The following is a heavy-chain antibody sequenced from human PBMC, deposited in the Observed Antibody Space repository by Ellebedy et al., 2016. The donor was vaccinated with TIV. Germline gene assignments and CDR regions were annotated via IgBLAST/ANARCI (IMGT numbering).Heavy chain of an antibody. J-gene: IGHJ6*02. CDR1: GGSISSSNC. V-gene: IGHV4-4*02. Sequence: SETLSLXXAVSGGSISSSNCWSWFRQPPGKGLEWIGEIYHSGSTNYNPSLKSRVTILVDKSKNQFSLKLSSVTAADTSVYYCARLYYYDSSGNYYYYGMDVWGQGTTVTVSS. CDR2: IYHSGST. CDR3: ARLYYYDSSGNYYYYGMDV. D-gene: IGHD3-22*01.